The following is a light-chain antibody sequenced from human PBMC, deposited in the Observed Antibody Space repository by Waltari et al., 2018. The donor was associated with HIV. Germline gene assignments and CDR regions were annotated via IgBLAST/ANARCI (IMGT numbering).Light chain of an antibody. Sequence: QSALTQPASVSGSLGQSITISCIGSSSDLGPYIHVSWYQQYPDRAPLLLIRDVNTRHSRIPLRFSATKSGKTATLNISGLQAEDEADYYCSSYITTGKILFGGGTKVTVL. J-gene: IGLJ3*02. CDR2: DVN. V-gene: IGLV2-14*03. CDR1: SSDLGPYIH. CDR3: SSYITTGKIL.